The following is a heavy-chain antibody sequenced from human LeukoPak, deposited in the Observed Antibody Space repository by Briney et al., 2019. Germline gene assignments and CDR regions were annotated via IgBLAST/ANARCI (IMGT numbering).Heavy chain of an antibody. CDR3: ARQRRDGYNYPDY. D-gene: IGHD5-24*01. V-gene: IGHV4-4*02. CDR1: GGSITQTNY. J-gene: IGHJ4*02. Sequence: PSGTLSLTCDVSGGSITQTNYWTWVRQPPGKGLEWIGEVNLQGSTNYNPSLMRRVAISVDTSANHVSLQLTSVTAADTAVYYCARQRRDGYNYPDYWGQGTLVTVSS. CDR2: VNLQGST.